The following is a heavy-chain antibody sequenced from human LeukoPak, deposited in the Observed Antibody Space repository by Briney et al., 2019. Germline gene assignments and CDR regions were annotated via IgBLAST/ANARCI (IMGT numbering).Heavy chain of an antibody. D-gene: IGHD6-19*01. CDR2: IYYSGST. CDR3: ASGWRYYYYGMDV. J-gene: IGHJ6*02. CDR1: GGSISRYY. Sequence: PSETLSLTCTVSGGSISRYYWSWIRQPPGKGLEWIGYIYYSGSTNYNPSLKSRVTISVDTSKNQFSLKLSSVTAADTAVYYCASGWRYYYYGMDVWGQGSTVTVSS. V-gene: IGHV4-59*01.